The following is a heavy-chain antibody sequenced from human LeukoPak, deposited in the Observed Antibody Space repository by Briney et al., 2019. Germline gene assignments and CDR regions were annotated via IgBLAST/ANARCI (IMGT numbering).Heavy chain of an antibody. J-gene: IGHJ6*02. CDR3: ASCSSPSCYYLGYYGMDV. D-gene: IGHD2-2*01. CDR2: TYYSGST. CDR1: GGSISSSSYY. Sequence: SETLSLTCTVSGGSISSSSYYWGWIRQPPGKGLEWIGSTYYSGSTYYNPSLKSRVTISVDTSKNQFSLKLSSVTAADTAVYYCASCSSPSCYYLGYYGMDVWGQGTTVTVSS. V-gene: IGHV4-39*01.